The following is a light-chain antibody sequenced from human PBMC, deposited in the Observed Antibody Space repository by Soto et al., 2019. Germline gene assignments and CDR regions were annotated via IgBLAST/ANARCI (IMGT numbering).Light chain of an antibody. J-gene: IGLJ1*01. Sequence: QSALTQPASVSGSPGQSVTISCTGISRDVGAYNFVSWYQQYPGMAPKLIIYDITDRPSGVSSRFSGSRSGSTASLTISGLQAEDEADFYCSSFSRSTPLVFGTGTKLTVL. CDR1: SRDVGAYNF. V-gene: IGLV2-14*03. CDR2: DIT. CDR3: SSFSRSTPLV.